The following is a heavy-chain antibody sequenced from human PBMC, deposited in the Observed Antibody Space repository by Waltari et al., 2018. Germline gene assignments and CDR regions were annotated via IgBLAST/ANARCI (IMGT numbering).Heavy chain of an antibody. V-gene: IGHV4-59*01. CDR3: ARDRGIVVVPAANLYYYYGMDV. J-gene: IGHJ6*02. CDR1: GGSISSYY. CDR2: IYYSGRT. Sequence: QVQLQESGPGLVKPSETLSLTCTVSGGSISSYYWSWIRQPPGKGLEWIGYIYYSGRTTYTPSLKSRVTISVDTSKNQFSLKLSSVTAADTAVYYCARDRGIVVVPAANLYYYYGMDVWGQGTTVTVSS. D-gene: IGHD2-2*01.